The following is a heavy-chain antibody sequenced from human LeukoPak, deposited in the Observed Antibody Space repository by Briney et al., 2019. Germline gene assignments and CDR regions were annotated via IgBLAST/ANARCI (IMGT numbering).Heavy chain of an antibody. CDR2: INPSGGST. D-gene: IGHD2-21*02. Sequence: ASVKVSCKASGYTFTSYYMHWVRQAPGQGLEWMGIINPSGGSTSYAQKFQGRVTMTRDMSTSTVYMELSSLRSEDAAVYYCARVRGSVVVTAGYAFDIWGQGTMVTVSS. CDR3: ARVRGSVVVTAGYAFDI. V-gene: IGHV1-46*01. J-gene: IGHJ3*02. CDR1: GYTFTSYY.